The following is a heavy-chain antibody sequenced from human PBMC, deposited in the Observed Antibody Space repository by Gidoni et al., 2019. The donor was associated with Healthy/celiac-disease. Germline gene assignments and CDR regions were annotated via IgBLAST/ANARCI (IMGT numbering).Heavy chain of an antibody. J-gene: IGHJ4*02. Sequence: QLQLQESGPGLVKPSETMSLICTVPGGSISSRSYYWGWNPQPPGKGLEWIGSIYYSGSTYYNPSLKSRVTISVDTSKNQFSLKLSSVTAADTAVYYCARDPDDYGEVDYGGQGTLVTVSS. CDR2: IYYSGST. CDR1: GGSISSRSYY. D-gene: IGHD4-17*01. V-gene: IGHV4-39*02. CDR3: ARDPDDYGEVDY.